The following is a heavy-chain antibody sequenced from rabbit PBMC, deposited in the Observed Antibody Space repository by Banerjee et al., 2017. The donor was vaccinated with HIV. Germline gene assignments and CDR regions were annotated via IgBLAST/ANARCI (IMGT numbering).Heavy chain of an antibody. CDR3: ARGYYYTYGYAGYAYATGNYYGMDL. Sequence: QVKESGGSLVQPGGSLKLSCNSSGFDFSDYYMTWVRQDPGKGLEWIGAIYTGDGSTHYASWVNGRFTISSDNAQNTVDLQMNSLTGADTATYFCARGYYYTYGYAGYAYATGNYYGMDLWGQGTLVTVS. V-gene: IGHV1S7*01. CDR2: IYTGDGST. CDR1: GFDFSDYY. J-gene: IGHJ6*01. D-gene: IGHD6-1*01.